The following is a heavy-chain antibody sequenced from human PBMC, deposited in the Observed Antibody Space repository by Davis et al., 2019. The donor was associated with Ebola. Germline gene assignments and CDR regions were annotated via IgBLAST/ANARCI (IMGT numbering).Heavy chain of an antibody. CDR3: AKEAPGNVRYFDWLLPFDS. CDR1: GFTFSSYG. V-gene: IGHV3-30*02. J-gene: IGHJ4*02. D-gene: IGHD3-9*01. CDR2: IRDDGSSK. Sequence: GGSLRLSCAASGFTFSSYGMHWVRQAPGKGLEWVGFIRDDGSSKYYADSVKGRFTISRDYSTNTLYLQMHSLRADDTAVYYCAKEAPGNVRYFDWLLPFDSWGQGTPVTVSS.